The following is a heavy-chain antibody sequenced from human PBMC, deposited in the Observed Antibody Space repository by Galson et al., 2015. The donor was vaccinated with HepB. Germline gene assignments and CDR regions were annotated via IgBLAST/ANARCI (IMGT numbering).Heavy chain of an antibody. Sequence: SLRLSCAASGFTFSNAWVSWVRQAPGKGLEWVGRIKSKTDGGTTDHAAPVKGRFTISRDDSKNTLYLQMNNLKTEDTAVYYCTTGTAMVLDDAFDIWGQGTMVTVSS. CDR3: TTGTAMVLDDAFDI. V-gene: IGHV3-15*01. CDR2: IKSKTDGGTT. CDR1: GFTFSNAW. D-gene: IGHD5-18*01. J-gene: IGHJ3*02.